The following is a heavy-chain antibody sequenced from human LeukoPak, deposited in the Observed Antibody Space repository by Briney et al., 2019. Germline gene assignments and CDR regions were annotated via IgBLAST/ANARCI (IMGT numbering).Heavy chain of an antibody. CDR1: GGSISSYY. Sequence: PSENLSLTCTVSGGSISSYYWSWIRQPPGKGLEWIGYIYYSGSTNYNPSLKSRVTISVDTSKNQFSLKLSSVTAADTAVYYCARNRDDYGDIDYWGQGTLVTVSS. J-gene: IGHJ4*02. V-gene: IGHV4-59*08. CDR2: IYYSGST. D-gene: IGHD4-17*01. CDR3: ARNRDDYGDIDY.